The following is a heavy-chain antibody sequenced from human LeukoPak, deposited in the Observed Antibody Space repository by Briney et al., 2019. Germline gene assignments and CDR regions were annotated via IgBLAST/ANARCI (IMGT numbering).Heavy chain of an antibody. CDR1: GYSISSGYY. J-gene: IGHJ4*02. V-gene: IGHV4-38-2*02. D-gene: IGHD3-10*01. Sequence: SETLSLTCTVSGYSISSGYYWGWIRQPPGKGLEWIGSIYHSGSTYYNPSLKSRVTISVDTSKNQFSLKLSSVAAADTAVYYCARAPGSGSYHYFDYWGQGTLVTVSS. CDR2: IYHSGST. CDR3: ARAPGSGSYHYFDY.